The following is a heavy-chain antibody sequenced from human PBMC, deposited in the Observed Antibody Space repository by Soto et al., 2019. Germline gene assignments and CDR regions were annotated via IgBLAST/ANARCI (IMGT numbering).Heavy chain of an antibody. CDR3: ARDDGIAETYGMDV. CDR2: IWYDGSNK. CDR1: GFTFSSYG. Sequence: GGSLRLSCAASGFTFSSYGMHWVRQAPGKGLEWVAVIWYDGSNKYYADSVKGRFTISRDNSKNTLYLQMNSLRAEDTAVYYCARDDGIAETYGMDVWGQGTTVTVSS. D-gene: IGHD6-13*01. V-gene: IGHV3-33*01. J-gene: IGHJ6*02.